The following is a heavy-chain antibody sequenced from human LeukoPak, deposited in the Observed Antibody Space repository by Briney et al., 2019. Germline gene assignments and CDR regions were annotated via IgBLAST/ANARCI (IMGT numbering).Heavy chain of an antibody. CDR1: GFTFSSYG. Sequence: PGRSLRLSCAASGFTFSSYGMHWVRQAPGKGLEWVAVIWYDGSNKYYADSVKGRFTISRDNSKNTLYLQMNSLRAEDTAVYYCAKDCWYSCGPNWFDPWGQGTLVTVSS. D-gene: IGHD6-19*01. CDR2: IWYDGSNK. J-gene: IGHJ5*02. CDR3: AKDCWYSCGPNWFDP. V-gene: IGHV3-33*06.